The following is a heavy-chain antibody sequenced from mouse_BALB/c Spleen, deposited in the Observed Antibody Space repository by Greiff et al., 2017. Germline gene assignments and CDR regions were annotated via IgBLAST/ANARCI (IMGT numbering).Heavy chain of an antibody. J-gene: IGHJ3*01. D-gene: IGHD2-10*02. CDR2: ISSGGSYT. CDR3: AREYGNSY. Sequence: EVQLVESGGDLVKPGGSLKLSCAASGFTFSSYGMSWVRQTPDKRLEWVATISSGGSYTYYPDTVTGRFTISRDNAKNTLYLEMSSLRSEDTAMYYCAREYGNSYWGQGTLVTVSA. V-gene: IGHV5-6*01. CDR1: GFTFSSYG.